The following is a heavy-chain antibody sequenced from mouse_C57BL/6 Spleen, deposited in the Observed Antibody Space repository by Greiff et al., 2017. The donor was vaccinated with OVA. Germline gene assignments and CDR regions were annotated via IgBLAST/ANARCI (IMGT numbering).Heavy chain of an antibody. V-gene: IGHV1-4*01. CDR3: ARSAGDGNYGWYFDV. J-gene: IGHJ1*03. CDR1: GYTFTSYT. CDR2: INPSSGYT. Sequence: QVQLKQSGAELARPGASVKMSCKASGYTFTSYTMHWVKQRPGQGLEWIGYINPSSGYTKYNQKFKDKATLTADKSSSTAYMQLSSLTSEDSAVYYCARSAGDGNYGWYFDVWGTGTTVTVSS. D-gene: IGHD2-1*01.